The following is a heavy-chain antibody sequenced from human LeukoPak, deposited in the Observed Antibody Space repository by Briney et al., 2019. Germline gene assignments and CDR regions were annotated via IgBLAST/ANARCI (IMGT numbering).Heavy chain of an antibody. CDR3: AKWKYSNSGIDDY. CDR2: ISGSGDNT. D-gene: IGHD6-6*01. V-gene: IGHV3-23*01. CDR1: GFTFSSYA. Sequence: GGSLRLSCAASGFTFSSYAMSWVRKVPGKGLEWVSVISGSGDNTYYADSVKGRFTISRDNSKNMLYLQMISLRAEDTAVYYCAKWKYSNSGIDDYWGQGTLVTVSS. J-gene: IGHJ4*02.